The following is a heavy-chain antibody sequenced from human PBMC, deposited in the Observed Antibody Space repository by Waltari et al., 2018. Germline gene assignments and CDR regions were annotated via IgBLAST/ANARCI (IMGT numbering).Heavy chain of an antibody. D-gene: IGHD6-13*01. V-gene: IGHV1-8*03. CDR1: GYTFTSYD. J-gene: IGHJ4*02. CDR2: MNPNSSNT. Sequence: QVQLVQSGAEVKKPGASVKVSCKASGYTFTSYDINWVRQATGQVLEWIGWMNPNSSNTGYAQKCQGRVTISRNTSISTAYMELSSLRSEDTAVYYCARGLMLSSSWHYWGQGTLVTVSS. CDR3: ARGLMLSSSWHY.